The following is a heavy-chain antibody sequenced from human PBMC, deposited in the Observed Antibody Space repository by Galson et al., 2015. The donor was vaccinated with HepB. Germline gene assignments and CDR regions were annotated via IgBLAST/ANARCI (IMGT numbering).Heavy chain of an antibody. D-gene: IGHD2/OR15-2a*01. Sequence: SLRLSCAASGFTFSDYWTTWVRQAPGKGLEWVANIKQDGSEKHYVDSVKGRFTISRDNAKNSLYLQMNGLRAEDTAVYYCAKDSGHYFWGQGALITVPP. CDR2: IKQDGSEK. CDR3: AKDSGHYF. CDR1: GFTFSDYW. V-gene: IGHV3-7*01. J-gene: IGHJ4*02.